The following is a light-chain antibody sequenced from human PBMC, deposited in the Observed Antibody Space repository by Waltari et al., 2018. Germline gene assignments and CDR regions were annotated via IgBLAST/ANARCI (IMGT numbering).Light chain of an antibody. CDR3: QQSYSIPRT. CDR1: QSGSKY. Sequence: DIQMTQSPSSLSASVGDRVSITCRASQSGSKYLNCYQQKPGKAPKLLIHVASSLQSGVPSRFSGSGSGTDFTLTISSLQPEDFATYYCQQSYSIPRTFGGGTKVEIK. J-gene: IGKJ4*01. V-gene: IGKV1-39*01. CDR2: VAS.